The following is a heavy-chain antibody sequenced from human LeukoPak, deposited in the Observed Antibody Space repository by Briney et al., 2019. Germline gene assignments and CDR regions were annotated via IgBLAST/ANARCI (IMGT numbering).Heavy chain of an antibody. CDR1: GGSISSYY. V-gene: IGHV4-4*09. CDR3: ARLLRGRLDY. Sequence: SETLSLTCTVSGGSISSYYWSWIRQPPGKGLEWIGYIYTSGSTNYNPSLKSRVTISVDTSKNQFSLKLSSVSAADTAVYYCARLLRGRLDYLGQGTLVTVSS. J-gene: IGHJ4*02. CDR2: IYTSGST. D-gene: IGHD3-10*01.